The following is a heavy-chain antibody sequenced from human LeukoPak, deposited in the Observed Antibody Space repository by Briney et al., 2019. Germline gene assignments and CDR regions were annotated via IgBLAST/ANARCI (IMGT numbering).Heavy chain of an antibody. D-gene: IGHD3-3*01. CDR3: ARDQSTGNGVVD. V-gene: IGHV1-2*02. CDR2: INPNSGGT. J-gene: IGHJ4*02. Sequence: ASVKVSCKASGYTFTGYYMHWVRQAPGQGLEWMGWINPNSGGTNYAQKFQGRVTITRDTSITTAYMELSRLRSDDTAVYYCARDQSTGNGVVDWGQGTLVTVSS. CDR1: GYTFTGYY.